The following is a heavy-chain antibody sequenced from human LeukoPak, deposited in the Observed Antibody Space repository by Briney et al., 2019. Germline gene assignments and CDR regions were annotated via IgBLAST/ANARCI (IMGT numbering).Heavy chain of an antibody. V-gene: IGHV5-51*01. CDR1: GYIFTNYW. Sequence: GASLKISCKGSGYIFTNYWIGWVRQMPGKGLEWMGIIYPGDSDIRSSPSFRGQVTISADKSISTAYLQCSSLKASDTAMYYCARLVRGYCSGGICYDYYFDYWGQGTLVTVSS. CDR2: IYPGDSDI. J-gene: IGHJ4*02. D-gene: IGHD2-15*01. CDR3: ARLVRGYCSGGICYDYYFDY.